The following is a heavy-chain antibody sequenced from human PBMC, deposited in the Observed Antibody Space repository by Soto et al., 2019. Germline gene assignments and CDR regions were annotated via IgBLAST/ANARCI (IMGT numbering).Heavy chain of an antibody. V-gene: IGHV1-69*02. CDR3: ARGIVVVPAAHYYYGMDV. CDR1: GGTFSSYT. Sequence: GASVKVSCKASGGTFSSYTISWVRQAPGQGLEWMGRIIPILGIANYAQKFQGRVTITADKSTSTAYMELSSLRSEDTAVYYCARGIVVVPAAHYYYGMDVWGQGTTVTVSS. J-gene: IGHJ6*02. CDR2: IIPILGIA. D-gene: IGHD2-2*01.